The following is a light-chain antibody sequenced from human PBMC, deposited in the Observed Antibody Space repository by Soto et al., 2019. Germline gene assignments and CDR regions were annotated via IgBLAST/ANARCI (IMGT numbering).Light chain of an antibody. J-gene: IGKJ4*01. CDR2: GAS. CDR1: QSVNDN. Sequence: EVVMTQSPAPLSVSPGERATLPCRASQSVNDNLPWYQQKPGQAPRLLFYGASIRATGIPARFSGSGSGTEFTLTISSLQSEDFAVYYCQQYNNWPLTFGGGTKVEIK. V-gene: IGKV3-15*01. CDR3: QQYNNWPLT.